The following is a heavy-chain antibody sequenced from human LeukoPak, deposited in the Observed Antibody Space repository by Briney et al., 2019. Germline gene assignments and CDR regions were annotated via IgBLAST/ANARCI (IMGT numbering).Heavy chain of an antibody. J-gene: IGHJ4*02. Sequence: SVKVSCKASGGTFSSYAISWVRQAPGQGLEWMGRIIPILGIANYAQKFQGRVTITADKSTSTAYMELSSLRSEDTAVYYCATDPRYCSSTSCYQYWGQGTLVTVSS. D-gene: IGHD2-2*01. V-gene: IGHV1-69*04. CDR2: IIPILGIA. CDR3: ATDPRYCSSTSCYQY. CDR1: GGTFSSYA.